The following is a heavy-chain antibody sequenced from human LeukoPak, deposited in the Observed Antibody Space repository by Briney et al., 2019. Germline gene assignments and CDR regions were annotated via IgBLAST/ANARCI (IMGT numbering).Heavy chain of an antibody. CDR3: ARASAGYGSSWYSVPYFDY. D-gene: IGHD6-13*01. V-gene: IGHV4-59*01. CDR2: IYYSGST. CDR1: GGSISSYY. Sequence: SETLSLTCTVSGGSISSYYWSWIRQPPGKGLEWIGYIYYSGSTNYNPSLKSRVTISVDTSKNQFSLKLSSVTAADTAVYYCARASAGYGSSWYSVPYFDYWGQGTLVTVSS. J-gene: IGHJ4*02.